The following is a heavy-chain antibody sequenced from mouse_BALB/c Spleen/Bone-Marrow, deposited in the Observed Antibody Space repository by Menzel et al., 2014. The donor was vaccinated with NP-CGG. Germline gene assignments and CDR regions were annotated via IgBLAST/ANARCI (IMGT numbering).Heavy chain of an antibody. CDR3: ARSDVYYPYYYAMDY. CDR1: GYTFTSYW. Sequence: QVQLKQSGAELVKPGASVKLSCKASGYTFTSYWMHWVKQRPGQGLEWIGEINPSNGRTNYNEKFKSKATLTVDKSSSTAYMEHSSLTSEDSAVYYCARSDVYYPYYYAMDYCGQGTSVPSSS. D-gene: IGHD2-3*01. V-gene: IGHV1S81*02. CDR2: INPSNGRT. J-gene: IGHJ4*01.